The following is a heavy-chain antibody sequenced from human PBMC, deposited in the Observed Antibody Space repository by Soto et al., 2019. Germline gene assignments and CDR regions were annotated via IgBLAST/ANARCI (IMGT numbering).Heavy chain of an antibody. Sequence: GASVKVSCKASGYTFTSYYMHWVRQAPGQGLEWMGIINPSGGSTSYAQKFQGRVTMTRDTSTSTVYMELSSLRSEDTAVYYCAIVGATKPSDYWGQGTLVTVSS. D-gene: IGHD1-26*01. J-gene: IGHJ4*02. CDR3: AIVGATKPSDY. V-gene: IGHV1-46*01. CDR1: GYTFTSYY. CDR2: INPSGGST.